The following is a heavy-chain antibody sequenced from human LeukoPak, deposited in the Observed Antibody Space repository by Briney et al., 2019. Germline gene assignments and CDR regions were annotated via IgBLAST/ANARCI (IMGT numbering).Heavy chain of an antibody. V-gene: IGHV3-30*02. J-gene: IGHJ4*02. Sequence: GGSLRLSCATSEFTFSAYAMHWIRQAPGRGLEWVAFVRYGGNIKYYADSVKGRFTISRDNSKNTLYLQMNSLRPEDMAVYYCAKDLGTEYNIFDYWGQGTLVTVSS. CDR2: VRYGGNIK. CDR1: EFTFSAYA. CDR3: AKDLGTEYNIFDY. D-gene: IGHD3-9*01.